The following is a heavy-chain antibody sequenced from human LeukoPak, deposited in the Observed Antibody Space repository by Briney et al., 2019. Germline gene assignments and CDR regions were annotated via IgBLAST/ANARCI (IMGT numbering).Heavy chain of an antibody. CDR3: AEGLRYFDWLADGYYGMDV. J-gene: IGHJ6*02. D-gene: IGHD3-9*01. Sequence: PGGSLRLSCSASGFTFSSYWMSWVRQAPGKGLEWVANINQDGSVKYHVDSVKGRFTISRDNSKNSLYLQMNSLRAEDTALYYCAEGLRYFDWLADGYYGMDVWGQGTTVTVSS. CDR1: GFTFSSYW. V-gene: IGHV3-7*03. CDR2: INQDGSVK.